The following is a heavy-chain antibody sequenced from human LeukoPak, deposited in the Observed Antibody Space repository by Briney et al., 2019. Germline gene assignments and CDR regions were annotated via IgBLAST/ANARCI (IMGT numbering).Heavy chain of an antibody. CDR1: GYTFTTYG. CDR3: ARGGADKFYY. Sequence: ASVKVSCKASGYTFTTYGISWGRHAPGQGLEWMGWISAYNGNTNYAQQPQSRVTTTTDTSTSTAYMELRSLRSDDTAVYCCARGGADKFYYWGQGTLGTVSS. CDR2: ISAYNGNT. V-gene: IGHV1-18*01. J-gene: IGHJ4*02. D-gene: IGHD1-26*01.